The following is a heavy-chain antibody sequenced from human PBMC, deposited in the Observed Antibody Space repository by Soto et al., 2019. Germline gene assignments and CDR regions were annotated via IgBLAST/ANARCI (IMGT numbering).Heavy chain of an antibody. CDR1: GGTFSSYT. V-gene: IGHV1-69*02. J-gene: IGHJ4*02. Sequence: QVQLVQSGAEVKKPGSSVKVSCKASGGTFSSYTISWVRQAPGQGLEWMGRIIPILGIANYAQKFQGRVTITADKSTSTAYMELSSLRSEDTAVYYCAGLPLRYFDWPFDYWGQGTLVTVSS. CDR2: IIPILGIA. CDR3: AGLPLRYFDWPFDY. D-gene: IGHD3-9*01.